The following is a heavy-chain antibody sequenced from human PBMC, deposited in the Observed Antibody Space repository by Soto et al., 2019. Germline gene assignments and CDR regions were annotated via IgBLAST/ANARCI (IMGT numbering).Heavy chain of an antibody. CDR2: ITPYNGNT. CDR1: GYTFTSYG. V-gene: IGHV1-18*01. Sequence: QVQLVQSGAEVKKPGASVKVSCKASGYTFTSYGISWVRQAPGQGLEWMGWITPYNGNTNYAQKPXXRXXMTTDTSTSTAYMELRSLRSDATAVYYCAKRRGYSNGEFDYWGQGTLVTVSS. J-gene: IGHJ4*02. D-gene: IGHD5-18*01. CDR3: AKRRGYSNGEFDY.